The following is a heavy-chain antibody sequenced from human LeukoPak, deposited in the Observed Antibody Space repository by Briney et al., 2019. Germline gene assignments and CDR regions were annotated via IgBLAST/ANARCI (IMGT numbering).Heavy chain of an antibody. D-gene: IGHD1-26*01. CDR2: IYYSGRT. Sequence: SETLSLTCTLSGGSISSYYWSWIRQPPGKGLEWIGFIYYSGRTNYNPSLKSRVTISVDTSKNQFSLKLNSVTAADTAVYYCARVLPVNLGMDVWGQGPTVTVSS. J-gene: IGHJ6*02. V-gene: IGHV4-59*01. CDR3: ARVLPVNLGMDV. CDR1: GGSISSYY.